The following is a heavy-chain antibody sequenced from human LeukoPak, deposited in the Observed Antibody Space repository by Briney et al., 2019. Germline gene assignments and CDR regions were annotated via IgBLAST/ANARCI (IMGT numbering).Heavy chain of an antibody. CDR2: ISSSSSTI. Sequence: GGSLRLSCAASGFTFSTYSMNWVRQAPGKGLEWVSYISSSSSTIYYADSVKGRFTVSRDNAKNSLYLQMNSLRDEDTAVYYCAREGAYSSSWYDYWGQGTLVTVSS. CDR3: AREGAYSSSWYDY. V-gene: IGHV3-48*02. J-gene: IGHJ4*02. D-gene: IGHD6-13*01. CDR1: GFTFSTYS.